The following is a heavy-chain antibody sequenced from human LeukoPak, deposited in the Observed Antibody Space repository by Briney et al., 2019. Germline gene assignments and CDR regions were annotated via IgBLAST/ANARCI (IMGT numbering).Heavy chain of an antibody. CDR3: ARRRMVATSNDAFDI. CDR2: IYPGDSDT. V-gene: IGHV5-51*01. J-gene: IGHJ3*02. CDR1: GYSFTSYW. Sequence: GESLKISCKGSGYSFTSYWIGWVRQMPGKGLEWMGIIYPGDSDTRYSPSFQGQVTISADKSISTAYLQWSSPKASDTAMYYCARRRMVATSNDAFDIWGQGTMVTVSS. D-gene: IGHD5-12*01.